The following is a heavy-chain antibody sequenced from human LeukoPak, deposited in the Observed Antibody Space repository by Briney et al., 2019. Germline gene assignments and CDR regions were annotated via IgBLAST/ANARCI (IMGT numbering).Heavy chain of an antibody. CDR3: ARGLRYSYGYYYGMDV. CDR1: GGSFSGYY. CDR2: INHSGST. D-gene: IGHD5-18*01. J-gene: IGHJ6*02. V-gene: IGHV4-34*01. Sequence: PSGTLSLTCAVYGGSFSGYYWSWIRQPPGKGLEWIGEINHSGSTNYNPSLKSRVTISVDTSKNQFSLKLSSVTAADTAVYYCARGLRYSYGYYYGMDVWGQGTTVTVSS.